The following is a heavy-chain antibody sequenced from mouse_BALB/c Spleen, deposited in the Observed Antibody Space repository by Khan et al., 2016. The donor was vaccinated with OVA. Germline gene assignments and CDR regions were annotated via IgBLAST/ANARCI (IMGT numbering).Heavy chain of an antibody. CDR1: GYSFTGYF. J-gene: IGHJ2*01. CDR2: IHPHFAET. Sequence: VQLKESGPELVKPGASVKISCKASGYSFTGYFMTWVMQSHGKSLQWIGRIHPHFAETFSNQKFVDKATSTVAESSSPAHMDLRSRASEDSAVYYCARIDGSDVDYWGEGTTLRVAS. V-gene: IGHV1-20*02. CDR3: ARIDGSDVDY. D-gene: IGHD1-1*01.